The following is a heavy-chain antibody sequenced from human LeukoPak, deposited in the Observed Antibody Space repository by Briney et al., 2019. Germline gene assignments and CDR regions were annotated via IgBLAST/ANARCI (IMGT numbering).Heavy chain of an antibody. Sequence: SETLSLTCTVSGGSISSYYWSWIRQPPGKGLEWIGYIYYSGSTNYNPSLKSRVTISVDTSKNQFSLKLSSVTAADTAVYYCARQVVLDDAFDIWGQGTMVTVSS. CDR1: GGSISSYY. CDR2: IYYSGST. D-gene: IGHD3-3*01. CDR3: ARQVVLDDAFDI. J-gene: IGHJ3*02. V-gene: IGHV4-59*08.